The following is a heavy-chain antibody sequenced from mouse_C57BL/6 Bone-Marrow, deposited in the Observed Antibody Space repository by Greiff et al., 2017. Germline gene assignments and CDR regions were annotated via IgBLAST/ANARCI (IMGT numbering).Heavy chain of an antibody. Sequence: EVKLEESGGGLVKPGGSLKLSCAASGFTFSDYGMHWVRQAPEKVLEWVAYISSGSSTIYYADTVKGRFTISRDNAKNTLFLQMTSLRSEDTAMYYCARPHYGSSRYFDYWGQGTTLTVSS. CDR3: ARPHYGSSRYFDY. D-gene: IGHD1-1*01. V-gene: IGHV5-17*01. CDR1: GFTFSDYG. CDR2: ISSGSSTI. J-gene: IGHJ2*01.